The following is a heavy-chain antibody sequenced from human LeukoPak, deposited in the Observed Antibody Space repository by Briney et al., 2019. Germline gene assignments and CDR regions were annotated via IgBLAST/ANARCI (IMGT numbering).Heavy chain of an antibody. V-gene: IGHV1-2*02. D-gene: IGHD3-10*01. Sequence: ASVKVSCKASGYTFTSYYMHWVRQAPGQGLEWMGWINPNSGGTNYAQKFQGRVTMTRDTSISTAYMELSRLRSDDTAVYYCARNYYGSGSYYNVRAFDIWGQGTMVTVSS. J-gene: IGHJ3*02. CDR3: ARNYYGSGSYYNVRAFDI. CDR2: INPNSGGT. CDR1: GYTFTSYY.